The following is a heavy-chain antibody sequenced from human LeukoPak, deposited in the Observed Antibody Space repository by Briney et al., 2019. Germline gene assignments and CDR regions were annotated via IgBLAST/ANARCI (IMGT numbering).Heavy chain of an antibody. CDR1: GFTFSDYY. Sequence: GGSLRLSCAASGFTFSDYYMSWIRQAPGKGLEWVSSISSTGTYIYYADSVKGRFTISRDNAKNSLYLQMNSLRAEDTAVYYCARARISVVRGVIWEFDYWGQGTLVTVSS. CDR3: ARARISVVRGVIWEFDY. D-gene: IGHD3-10*01. CDR2: ISSTGTYI. J-gene: IGHJ4*02. V-gene: IGHV3-11*04.